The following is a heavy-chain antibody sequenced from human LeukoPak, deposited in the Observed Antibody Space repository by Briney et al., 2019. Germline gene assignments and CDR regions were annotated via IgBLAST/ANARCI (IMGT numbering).Heavy chain of an antibody. CDR3: ARDRFSWTASGYFDY. J-gene: IGHJ4*02. CDR2: ISAYNGST. CDR1: GYTFTSYG. V-gene: IGHV1-18*01. D-gene: IGHD6-13*01. Sequence: ASVKVSCKASGYTFTSYGISWVRQAPGQGLEWMGWISAYNGSTNYAQKLQGRVTMTTDTSTSTAYMELRSLRSDDTAVYYCARDRFSWTASGYFDYWGQGTLVTVSS.